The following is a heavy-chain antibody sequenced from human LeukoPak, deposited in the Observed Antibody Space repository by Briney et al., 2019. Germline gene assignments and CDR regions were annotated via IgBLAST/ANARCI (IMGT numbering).Heavy chain of an antibody. CDR2: VQYSGST. CDR3: ARLHTARYCRSTTCPRRGGWFDP. V-gene: IGHV4-39*01. D-gene: IGHD2-2*01. CDR1: GGSIRSSSYF. J-gene: IGHJ5*02. Sequence: ASETLSLTCSVSGGSIRSSSYFWGWIRQPPGKGLEWIARVQYSGSTYYNPSLKSRVTISVDTAKTQFSLKLGSVTAADTAVYYCARLHTARYCRSTTCPRRGGWFDPWGQGTLVTVSS.